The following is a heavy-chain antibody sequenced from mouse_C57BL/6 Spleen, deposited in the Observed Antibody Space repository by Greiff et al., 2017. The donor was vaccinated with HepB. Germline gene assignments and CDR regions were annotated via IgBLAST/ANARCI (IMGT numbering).Heavy chain of an antibody. CDR2: INPNNGGT. Sequence: EVKLQQSGPELVKPGASVKISCKASGYTFTDYYMNWVKQSHGKSLEWIGDINPNNGGTSYNQKFKGKATLTVDKSSSTAYMELRSLTSEDSAVYYCARYDGYYNFDYWGQGTTLTVSS. D-gene: IGHD2-3*01. CDR1: GYTFTDYY. CDR3: ARYDGYYNFDY. V-gene: IGHV1-26*01. J-gene: IGHJ2*01.